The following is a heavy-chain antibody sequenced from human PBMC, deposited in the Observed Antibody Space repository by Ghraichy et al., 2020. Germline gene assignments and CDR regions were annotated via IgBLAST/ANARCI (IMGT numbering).Heavy chain of an antibody. Sequence: SETLSLTCAVYGGSFSGYYWSWIRQPPGKGLEWIGEINHSGSTNYNPSLKSRVTISVDTSKNQFSLKLSSVTAADTAVYYCASRPSSGYSLDYFDYWGQGTLVTVSS. J-gene: IGHJ4*02. CDR3: ASRPSSGYSLDYFDY. CDR1: GGSFSGYY. D-gene: IGHD3-22*01. V-gene: IGHV4-34*01. CDR2: INHSGST.